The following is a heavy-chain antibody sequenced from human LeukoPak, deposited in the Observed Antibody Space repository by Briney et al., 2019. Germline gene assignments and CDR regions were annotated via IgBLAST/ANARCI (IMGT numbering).Heavy chain of an antibody. J-gene: IGHJ4*02. Sequence: GGSLRLSCAASGFSFSDYAMSWVRQAPGKGLELVSGISGSAETTYYADSVKGRFTISRDNSKNTLSLQLNRLRAEDTAIYYCAKDLTYGYESTGYFFDYWGQGALVTVSS. CDR3: AKDLTYGYESTGYFFDY. D-gene: IGHD3-22*01. V-gene: IGHV3-23*01. CDR1: GFSFSDYA. CDR2: ISGSAETT.